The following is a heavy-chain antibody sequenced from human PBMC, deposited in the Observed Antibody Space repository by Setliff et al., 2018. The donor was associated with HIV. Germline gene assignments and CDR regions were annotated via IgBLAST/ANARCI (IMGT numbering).Heavy chain of an antibody. D-gene: IGHD3-22*01. CDR1: GYTFTSFG. Sequence: ASVKVSCKASGYTFTSFGISWMRQAPGQGLEWMGWVSGYSGITYYAQKFQDRVTMTTDTSTNTVYMELRSLRSDDTAVYYCARDRSMKFYHESRGYYWNWFDPWGQGTLVTVSS. CDR3: ARDRSMKFYHESRGYYWNWFDP. CDR2: VSGYSGIT. V-gene: IGHV1-18*01. J-gene: IGHJ5*01.